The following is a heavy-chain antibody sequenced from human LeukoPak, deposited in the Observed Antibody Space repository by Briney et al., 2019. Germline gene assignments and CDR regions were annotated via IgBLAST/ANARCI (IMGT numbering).Heavy chain of an antibody. D-gene: IGHD6-13*01. CDR3: ARNNRYSNSPIEY. CDR2: ISSGSGTM. V-gene: IGHV3-48*02. Sequence: GGSLRLSCTASGFTFSSYSMNWVRQAPGKGLEWVSYISSGSGTMYYADSVKGRFTISRDNAKNTLYLQMNSLRDEDTAVYYCARNNRYSNSPIEYWGQGTLVTVSA. CDR1: GFTFSSYS. J-gene: IGHJ4*02.